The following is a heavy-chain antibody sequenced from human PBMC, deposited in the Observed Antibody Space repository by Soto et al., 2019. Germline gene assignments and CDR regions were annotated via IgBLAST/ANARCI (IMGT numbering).Heavy chain of an antibody. V-gene: IGHV3-15*01. CDR1: GFTLSNAW. J-gene: IGHJ6*02. CDR2: IKSKTDGGTT. Sequence: GGSLRLSCAASGFTLSNAWMSWVRQAPGKGLEWVGRIKSKTDGGTTDYAAPVKGRFTISRDDSKNTLYLQMNSLKTEDTAVYYCTTVDIVVVPAAGENYYYGMDVWGQGTTVTVSS. D-gene: IGHD2-2*01. CDR3: TTVDIVVVPAAGENYYYGMDV.